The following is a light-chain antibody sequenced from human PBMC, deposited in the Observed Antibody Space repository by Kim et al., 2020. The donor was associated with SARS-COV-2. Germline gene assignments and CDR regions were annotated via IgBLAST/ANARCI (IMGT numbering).Light chain of an antibody. CDR1: QSVTSSY. CDR3: QQYYTSLQT. CDR2: GAS. V-gene: IGKV3-20*01. Sequence: SPGERATLACRATQSVTSSYLAGYQQRPGQAPRLLIYGASSRATGIPDRFSGSGSGTDFTLTISRLEPEDFAVYYCQQYYTSLQTFGQGTKVDIK. J-gene: IGKJ1*01.